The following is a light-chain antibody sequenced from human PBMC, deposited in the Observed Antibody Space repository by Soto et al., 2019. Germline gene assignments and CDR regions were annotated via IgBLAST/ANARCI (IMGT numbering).Light chain of an antibody. CDR3: QSYDSSLSGYV. CDR1: SSNMGAGYE. J-gene: IGLJ1*01. V-gene: IGLV1-40*01. CDR2: ENN. Sequence: QSVLTQPPSVSEAPGQRATTSCTGGSSNMGAGYEAHWYQQVPGTAPKLLIYENNNRPSGVPDRFSGSKSGTSASLAITGLQAEDEAEYYCQSYDSSLSGYVFGTGTKLTVL.